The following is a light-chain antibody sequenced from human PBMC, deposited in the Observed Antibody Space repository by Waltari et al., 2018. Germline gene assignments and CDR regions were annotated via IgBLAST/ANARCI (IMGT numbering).Light chain of an antibody. CDR3: QQYSNSPLT. Sequence: EIVLTPSPGILSLSPGERATLSCRASQSGSNNNLAWYQQKPGQAPRLLIYGASTRATGISDTFSGSGSGTDFTLTISRLEPEDFAVYYCQQYSNSPLTFGGGTKVDIK. J-gene: IGKJ4*01. V-gene: IGKV3-20*01. CDR1: QSGSNNN. CDR2: GAS.